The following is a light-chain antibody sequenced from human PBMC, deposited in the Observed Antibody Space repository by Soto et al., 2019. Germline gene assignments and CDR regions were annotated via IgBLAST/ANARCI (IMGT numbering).Light chain of an antibody. V-gene: IGKV3-20*01. J-gene: IGKJ2*01. CDR3: QQYGSSPPYT. CDR2: GSS. CDR1: QSVSNNY. Sequence: EVVLTQSPGTLSLSPGERATLSCRASQSVSNNYFAWYQQKPGQAPRLLIFGSSDRATGTPDRFSGSGSGTDFTLTISRLEPEDLAVYYCQQYGSSPPYTFGQGTKLESK.